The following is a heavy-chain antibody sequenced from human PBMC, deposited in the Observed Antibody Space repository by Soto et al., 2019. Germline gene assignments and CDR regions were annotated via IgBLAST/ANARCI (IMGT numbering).Heavy chain of an antibody. V-gene: IGHV3-30*18. J-gene: IGHJ6*02. CDR3: AKDVVGPRGYYYYYGMDV. CDR1: GFTFSSYG. D-gene: IGHD1-26*01. Sequence: SLRLSCAASGFTFSSYGMHWVRQAPGKGLEWVAVISYDGSNKYYADSVKGRFTISRDNSKNTLYLQMNSLRAEDTAVYYCAKDVVGPRGYYYYYGMDVWGQGTTVTVSS. CDR2: ISYDGSNK.